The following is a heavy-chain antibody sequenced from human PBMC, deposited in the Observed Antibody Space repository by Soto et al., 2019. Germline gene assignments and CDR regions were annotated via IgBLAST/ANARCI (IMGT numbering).Heavy chain of an antibody. V-gene: IGHV3-30*18. Sequence: GGSLRLSCSASGFAFTAYAMHWVRQAPGQGLEWVAGLSYNGDKKYYGVSVEGRFSISRDNSKRMVYLEIGRLTKEDSATYYCAKVANPNTDFNRFDSWGQGTLVTVSS. J-gene: IGHJ4*02. CDR2: LSYNGDKK. CDR3: AKVANPNTDFNRFDS. CDR1: GFAFTAYA.